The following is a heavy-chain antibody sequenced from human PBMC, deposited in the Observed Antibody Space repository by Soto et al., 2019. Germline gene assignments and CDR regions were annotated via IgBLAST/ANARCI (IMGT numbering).Heavy chain of an antibody. Sequence: ASVTVSCKASGYTFPTYDINWVRQAPGQGLEWLGWMDPNSGSTGYAQNVQGRITMTRNISRNTAHMELSSLQSEDTAVYYCARERKFDFWRKGFDVWGQGTTVTVSS. J-gene: IGHJ6*02. CDR2: MDPNSGST. CDR3: ARERKFDFWRKGFDV. CDR1: GYTFPTYD. D-gene: IGHD3-3*01. V-gene: IGHV1-8*01.